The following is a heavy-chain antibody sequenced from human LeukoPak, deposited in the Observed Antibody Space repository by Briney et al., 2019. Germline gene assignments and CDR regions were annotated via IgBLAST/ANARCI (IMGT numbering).Heavy chain of an antibody. J-gene: IGHJ4*02. CDR3: ARRRGGYGEGEFDY. Sequence: GGSLRLSCTASGFTASSKYMSWVRQAPGKGLEWVSFIRGDATTAYADSVQGRFTISRDDSKNTLYLQMDSLRVEDTAVYYCARRRGGYGEGEFDYRGQGTLVTVS. D-gene: IGHD4-17*01. CDR2: IRGDATT. CDR1: GFTASSKY. V-gene: IGHV3-66*04.